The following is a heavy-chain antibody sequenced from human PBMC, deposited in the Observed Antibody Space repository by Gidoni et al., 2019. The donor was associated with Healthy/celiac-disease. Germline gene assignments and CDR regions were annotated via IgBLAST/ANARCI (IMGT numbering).Heavy chain of an antibody. CDR3: AKNGRTYSNYGWFDP. CDR2: ISWNSGSI. CDR1: GFTFDDYA. V-gene: IGHV3-9*01. J-gene: IGHJ5*02. Sequence: EVQLVESGGGLVQPGRSLRLSCAASGFTFDDYAMHWVRQAPGKGLEWVSGISWNSGSIGYADSVKGRFTISRDNAKNSLYLQMNSLRAEDTALYYCAKNGRTYSNYGWFDPWGQGTLVTVSS. D-gene: IGHD4-4*01.